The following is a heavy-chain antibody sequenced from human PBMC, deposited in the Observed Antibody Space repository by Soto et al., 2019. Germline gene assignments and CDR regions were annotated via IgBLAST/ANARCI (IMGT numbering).Heavy chain of an antibody. D-gene: IGHD4-17*01. J-gene: IGHJ5*02. CDR2: ISAYNGNT. V-gene: IGHV1-18*04. CDR1: GYTFTSYG. Sequence: QVQLVQSGAEVKKPGASVKVSCKASGYTFTSYGISWVRHAPGQGLEWMGWISAYNGNTNYAQKLQGRDTMTTDTSRSTAYRELRSLRSDDTAVYCCARVCRGRRSGDYFACREPDHNNWLDPWGQGTLVTVSS. CDR3: ARVCRGRRSGDYFACREPDHNNWLDP.